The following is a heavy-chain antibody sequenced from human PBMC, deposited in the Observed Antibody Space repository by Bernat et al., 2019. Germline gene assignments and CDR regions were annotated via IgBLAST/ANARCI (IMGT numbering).Heavy chain of an antibody. Sequence: QVQLQQWGAGLLKPSETLSLTCAVYGGSFSGYYWSWIRQPPGKGLEWIGEINHSGSTNYNPSLKSRVTISVDTSKNQFSLKLSSVTAADTAVYYCARRATIAGGWFDPWGQGTLVTVSS. CDR2: INHSGST. D-gene: IGHD5-12*01. J-gene: IGHJ5*02. V-gene: IGHV4-34*01. CDR3: ARRATIAGGWFDP. CDR1: GGSFSGYY.